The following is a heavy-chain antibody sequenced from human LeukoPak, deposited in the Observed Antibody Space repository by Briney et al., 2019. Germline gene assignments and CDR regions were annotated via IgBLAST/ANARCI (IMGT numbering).Heavy chain of an antibody. CDR2: ISGSGGST. J-gene: IGHJ3*02. CDR1: GFTFSSYA. Sequence: HPGGSLRLSCAASGFTFSSYAMSWVRQAPGKGLEWVSAISGSGGSTYYADSVKGRFTISRDNSKNTLYLQMNSLRAEDTAVYYCARAFEWELRSSAFDIWGQGTMVTVSS. D-gene: IGHD1-26*01. CDR3: ARAFEWELRSSAFDI. V-gene: IGHV3-23*01.